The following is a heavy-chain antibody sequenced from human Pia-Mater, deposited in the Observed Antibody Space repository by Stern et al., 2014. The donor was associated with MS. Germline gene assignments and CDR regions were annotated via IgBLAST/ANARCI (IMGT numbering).Heavy chain of an antibody. J-gene: IGHJ5*02. V-gene: IGHV1-8*01. CDR1: GYTFTNYI. CDR3: ARSGYSYRRWFAP. Sequence: QVQLVPSGAEVKKPGASVKASCRASGYTFTNYIIQWVRQATGQGLEWVGWMNPNTGNTGYAPKFQSRVTMTRNISIDTAYMELSSLRTEDTAVYYCARSGYSYRRWFAPCGQGALVIVSS. D-gene: IGHD5-18*01. CDR2: MNPNTGNT.